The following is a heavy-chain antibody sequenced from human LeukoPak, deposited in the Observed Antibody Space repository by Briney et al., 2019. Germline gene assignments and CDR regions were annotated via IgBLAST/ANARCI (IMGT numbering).Heavy chain of an antibody. CDR3: ARDPRGEYCTNGVCSKTTPQIFQH. J-gene: IGHJ1*01. D-gene: IGHD2-8*01. Sequence: GGSLRLSCAASGFTFSSYSMNWVRQAPGKGLEWVSYISSSSSTIYYADSVKGRFTISRDNAKNSLYLQMNSLRAEDTAVYYCARDPRGEYCTNGVCSKTTPQIFQHWGQGTLVTVSS. CDR1: GFTFSSYS. CDR2: ISSSSSTI. V-gene: IGHV3-48*01.